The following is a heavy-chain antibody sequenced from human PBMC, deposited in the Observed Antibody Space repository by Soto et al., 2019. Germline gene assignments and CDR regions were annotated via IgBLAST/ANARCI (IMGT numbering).Heavy chain of an antibody. V-gene: IGHV5-51*01. CDR1: GYSFTSYW. Sequence: GESLKISCQGSGYSFTSYWIGWVRQMPGKGLEWMGIIYPADSDTRYSPSFQGQVTISADKSISTAYLQWSGLKASDTAMYYCARHRYYASGSYYFDLWGRGTLVTVSS. J-gene: IGHJ2*01. CDR2: IYPADSDT. D-gene: IGHD3-10*01. CDR3: ARHRYYASGSYYFDL.